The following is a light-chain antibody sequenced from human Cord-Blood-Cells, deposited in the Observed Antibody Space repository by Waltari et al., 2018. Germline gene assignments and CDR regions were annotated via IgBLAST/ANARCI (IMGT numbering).Light chain of an antibody. Sequence: QSALTQPASASGSPGQSITISCTGTSSDVGSYNLVSWYQQHPGKAPKLMIYEGSKRPSGVSNRFSGSKSGNTASLTISGLQAEDEADYYCCSYAGSSNWVFGGGTKLTVL. CDR3: CSYAGSSNWV. CDR2: EGS. J-gene: IGLJ3*02. V-gene: IGLV2-23*01. CDR1: SSDVGSYNL.